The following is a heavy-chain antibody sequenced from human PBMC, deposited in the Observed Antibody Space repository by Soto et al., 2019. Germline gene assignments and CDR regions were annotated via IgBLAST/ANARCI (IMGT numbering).Heavy chain of an antibody. CDR2: IYYSGST. Sequence: LSLTCTVSGGSISSYYWSWIRQPPGKGLEWIGYIYYSGSTNYNPSLKSRVTISVDTSKNQFSLKLNSMTAADTAVYYCARHNYGSGSTYFDYWGQGTLVTVS. CDR1: GGSISSYY. D-gene: IGHD3-10*01. J-gene: IGHJ4*02. CDR3: ARHNYGSGSTYFDY. V-gene: IGHV4-59*08.